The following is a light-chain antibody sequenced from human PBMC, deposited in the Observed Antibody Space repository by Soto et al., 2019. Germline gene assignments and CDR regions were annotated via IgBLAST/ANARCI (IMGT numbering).Light chain of an antibody. V-gene: IGLV2-14*01. J-gene: IGLJ2*01. Sequence: QSALTQPASVSGSPGQSITISRTGTSSDVGGYNFVSWYQHHPGKAPKLMIYEVSNRPSGVSNRFSGSKSGNTASLTISGLQAEDEADYYCSSYRSSRTVIFGGGTKLTVL. CDR2: EVS. CDR3: SSYRSSRTVI. CDR1: SSDVGGYNF.